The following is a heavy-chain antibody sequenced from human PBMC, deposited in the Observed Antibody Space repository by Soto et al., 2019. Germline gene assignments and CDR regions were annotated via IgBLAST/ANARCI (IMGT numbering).Heavy chain of an antibody. V-gene: IGHV1-69*13. Sequence: SVKVSCKASGGTFSSYAISWVRQAPGQGLEWMGGIIPIFGTANYAQKFQGRVTITADESTSTAYMELSSLRSEDTAVYYCARVSTLYCSSTSCPIRYYYYYGMDVWGQGTTVTVS. D-gene: IGHD2-2*01. J-gene: IGHJ6*02. CDR2: IIPIFGTA. CDR3: ARVSTLYCSSTSCPIRYYYYYGMDV. CDR1: GGTFSSYA.